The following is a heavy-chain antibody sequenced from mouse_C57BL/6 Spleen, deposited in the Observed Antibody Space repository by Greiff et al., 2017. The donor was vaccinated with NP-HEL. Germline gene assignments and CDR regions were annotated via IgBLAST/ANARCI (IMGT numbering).Heavy chain of an antibody. V-gene: IGHV1-64*01. J-gene: IGHJ3*01. CDR1: GYTFTSYW. CDR2: IHPNSGST. CDR3: ARVDYGSPWFAY. Sequence: VQLQQSGAELVKPGASVKLSCKASGYTFTSYWMHWVKQRPGQGLEWIGMIHPNSGSTNYNEKFKSKATLTVDKSSSTAYMQLSSLTSEDSAVYYCARVDYGSPWFAYWGQGTLVTVSA. D-gene: IGHD1-1*01.